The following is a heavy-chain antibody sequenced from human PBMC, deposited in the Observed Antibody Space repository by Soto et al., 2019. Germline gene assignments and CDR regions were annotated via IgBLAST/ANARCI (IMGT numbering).Heavy chain of an antibody. V-gene: IGHV4-59*01. J-gene: IGHJ6*02. CDR1: GGSISSYY. CDR3: ARGTAYFDWLGSGMDV. CDR2: IYYSGST. D-gene: IGHD3-9*01. Sequence: PSETLSLTCTVSGGSISSYYWSWIRQPPGKGLEWIGYIYYSGSTNYNPSLKSRVTISVDTSKNQFSLKLSSVTAADTAVYYCARGTAYFDWLGSGMDVWGQGTTVTVSS.